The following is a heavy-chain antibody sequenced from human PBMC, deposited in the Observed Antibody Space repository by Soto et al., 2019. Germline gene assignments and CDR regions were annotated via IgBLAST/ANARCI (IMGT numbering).Heavy chain of an antibody. V-gene: IGHV3-23*01. CDR1: GFTFTDYA. Sequence: GRSLRLSCTASGFTFTDYAMTWVRQAPGKGLEWVSTISGSGGSTFYADSVKGRFTISRDNSRNDLYVQMNSLRADDTAVYYGATGWDLYFQYWGQGTQVTVSS. D-gene: IGHD1-26*01. CDR2: ISGSGGST. J-gene: IGHJ4*02. CDR3: ATGWDLYFQY.